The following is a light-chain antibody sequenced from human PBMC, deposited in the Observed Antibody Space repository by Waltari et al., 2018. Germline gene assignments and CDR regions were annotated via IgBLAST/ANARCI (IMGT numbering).Light chain of an antibody. CDR2: DND. Sequence: QSVLTQTPSVSAAPGQKVTISCSGSSSNIGNHYVSWHQQRPGSAPKLLIYDNDKRSSGSPDRVSGSKSGTSATLGITGLQTGDEAHYYCATWDNSLNNVVFGGGTKLTVL. V-gene: IGLV1-51*01. CDR1: SSNIGNHY. J-gene: IGLJ2*01. CDR3: ATWDNSLNNVV.